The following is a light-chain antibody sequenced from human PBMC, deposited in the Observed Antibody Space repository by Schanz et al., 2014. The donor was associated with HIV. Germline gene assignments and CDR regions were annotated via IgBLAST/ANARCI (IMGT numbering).Light chain of an antibody. J-gene: IGLJ2*01. CDR3: SSYTSSSTPVV. CDR2: DVS. Sequence: QSVLTQPASVSGSPGQSITISCTGTSSDVGNYNYVSWYQQLPGKVPKLMIYDVSNRASGVSNRFSGSKSGNTASLTISGLQAEDETDYYCSSYTSSSTPVVFGGGTKLTVL. CDR1: SSDVGNYNY. V-gene: IGLV2-14*03.